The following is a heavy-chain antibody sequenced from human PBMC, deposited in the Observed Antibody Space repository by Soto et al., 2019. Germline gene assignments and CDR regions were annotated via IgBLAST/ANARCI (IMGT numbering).Heavy chain of an antibody. CDR1: GYTFTSYG. V-gene: IGHV1-18*01. J-gene: IGHJ4*02. D-gene: IGHD5-18*01. Sequence: QVQLVQSGAEVKKPGASVKVSCKASGYTFTSYGITWVRQAPGQGLEWMGWISAHNGNTKHAQKLQGRVTMTTDTSTSTAYMEVRSLRSDDTAVYYCARDTAMALPDAWGQGTLVTVSS. CDR3: ARDTAMALPDA. CDR2: ISAHNGNT.